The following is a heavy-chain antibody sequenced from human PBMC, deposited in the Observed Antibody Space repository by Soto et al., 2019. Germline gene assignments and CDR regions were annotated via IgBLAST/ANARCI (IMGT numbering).Heavy chain of an antibody. V-gene: IGHV4-59*01. Sequence: PGETLRLSCAASGCSISSYSMSWVRQPPGERRDGXGYXXDXXSXTXXXSXXXRYTLTLGTSKKQSSLRLRYVTAADTAVYYWARARYDSSDYYYLDDWGQGTLVTVSS. CDR3: ARARYDSSDYYYLDD. CDR1: GCSISSYS. D-gene: IGHD3-22*01. CDR2: XXDXXSX. J-gene: IGHJ4*02.